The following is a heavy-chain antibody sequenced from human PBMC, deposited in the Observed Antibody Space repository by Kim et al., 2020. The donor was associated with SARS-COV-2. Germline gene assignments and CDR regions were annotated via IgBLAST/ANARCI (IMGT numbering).Heavy chain of an antibody. CDR1: GYTFTNYA. D-gene: IGHD1-26*01. CDR3: AKGQRGKRQGRYSDY. V-gene: IGHV3-23*01. Sequence: GGSLRLSCAASGYTFTNYAMTWVRQAPGMGLEWVAAVSASGLRTYYADSLRGRLTISKDNSKNTVILQMKSLRPEDSAIYYCAKGQRGKRQGRYSDYLG. J-gene: IGHJ4*01. CDR2: VSASGLRT.